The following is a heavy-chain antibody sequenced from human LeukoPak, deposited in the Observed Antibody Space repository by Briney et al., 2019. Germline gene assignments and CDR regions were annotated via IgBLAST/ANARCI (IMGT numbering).Heavy chain of an antibody. CDR1: GFTFSNYA. J-gene: IGHJ4*02. D-gene: IGHD3-16*02. CDR2: IGPNGGDA. Sequence: PGGSLRLSCSASGFTFSNYAMNWFRQAPGKGLEYVSVIGPNGGDAYYADSVKGRFTISRDNSKNTLYLQMNSLRAEDTAVYYCATYYDYVWGSYRYYFDYWGQGTLVTVSS. CDR3: ATYYDYVWGSYRYYFDY. V-gene: IGHV3-64*04.